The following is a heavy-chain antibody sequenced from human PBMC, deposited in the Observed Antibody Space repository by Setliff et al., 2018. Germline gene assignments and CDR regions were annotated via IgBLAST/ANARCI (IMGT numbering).Heavy chain of an antibody. CDR3: ARVTIAVAGYFDF. CDR2: IGAYNGNT. Sequence: AGVKVSCKASGYTFTSYDNNWVRQATGQGLEWMGRIGAYNGNTYNAHKFQGRVTMTSDTSTSTAYMELRSLRSDDTAVYYCARVTIAVAGYFDFWGQGTLVTVSS. J-gene: IGHJ4*02. D-gene: IGHD6-19*01. CDR1: GYTFTSYD. V-gene: IGHV1-18*01.